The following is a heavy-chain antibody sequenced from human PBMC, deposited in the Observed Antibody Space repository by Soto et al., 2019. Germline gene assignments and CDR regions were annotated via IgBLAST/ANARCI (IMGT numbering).Heavy chain of an antibody. J-gene: IGHJ4*02. CDR1: GFTFKNYA. V-gene: IGHV3-23*01. CDR3: AHDKGVNYYDSSGYYYLSCDY. D-gene: IGHD3-22*01. CDR2: IGGSGDST. Sequence: PGGSLRLSCAAAGFTFKNYAMSWVRQAPGKWLEWVSGIGGSGDSTHYADSVKGRFTISRDNSKNTMYLYMDSLRAEDTAVYYCAHDKGVNYYDSSGYYYLSCDYWGQGXLVTVYS.